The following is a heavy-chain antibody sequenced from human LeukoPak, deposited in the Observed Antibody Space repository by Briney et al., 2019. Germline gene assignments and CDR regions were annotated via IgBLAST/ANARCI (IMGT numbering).Heavy chain of an antibody. Sequence: ASVKVSCKASGYTFSNYGITWVRQAPGQGLEWMGWISAYNGNTNYAQKLQGRVTMTTDTSTGTAYMELRSLRSDDTAVYYCATSLVVTADDYWSQGTLVTVSS. D-gene: IGHD2-21*02. J-gene: IGHJ4*02. V-gene: IGHV1-18*01. CDR1: GYTFSNYG. CDR2: ISAYNGNT. CDR3: ATSLVVTADDY.